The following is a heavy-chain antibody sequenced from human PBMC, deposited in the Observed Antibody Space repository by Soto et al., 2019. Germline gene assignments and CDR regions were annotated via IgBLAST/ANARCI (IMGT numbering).Heavy chain of an antibody. D-gene: IGHD3-10*01. J-gene: IGHJ6*02. V-gene: IGHV4-61*01. CDR3: ARDFRDMVREKDYYYGMDV. CDR1: GGSVSSGSYY. CDR2: IYYSGST. Sequence: QVQLQESGPGLVKPSETLSLTCTVSGGSVSSGSYYWSWIRQPPGKGLEWIGYIYYSGSTNYNPSLKSRVTISVDTSKNQFSLKLSSVTAADTAVYYCARDFRDMVREKDYYYGMDVWGQGTTVTVSS.